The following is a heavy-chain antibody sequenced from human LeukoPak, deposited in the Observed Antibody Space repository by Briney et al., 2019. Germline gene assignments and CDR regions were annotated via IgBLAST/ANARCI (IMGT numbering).Heavy chain of an antibody. CDR1: GYIFTSYW. CDR2: IYPGDSDT. D-gene: IGHD3-3*01. CDR3: ARRGSGDDFLSGYSNWFDP. J-gene: IGHJ5*02. Sequence: GESLKISCKGSGYIFTSYWIGWVRQMPGKGLEWMGIIYPGDSDTRYSPSFQGQVTISADKSISTAYLQWSSLKASDTAMYYCARRGSGDDFLSGYSNWFDPWGQGTLVTVSS. V-gene: IGHV5-51*01.